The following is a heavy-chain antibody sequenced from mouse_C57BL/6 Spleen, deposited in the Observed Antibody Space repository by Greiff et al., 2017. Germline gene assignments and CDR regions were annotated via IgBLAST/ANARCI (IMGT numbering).Heavy chain of an antibody. V-gene: IGHV1-69*01. CDR2: IDPSDSYT. Sequence: QVQLKQPGAELVMPGASVKLSCKASGYTFTSYWMHWVKQRPGQGLEWIGEIDPSDSYTNYNQKFKGKSTLTVDKSSSTAYMQLSSLTSEDSAVYYCARSCSNSPFDYWGQGTTLTVSS. D-gene: IGHD2-5*01. CDR3: ARSCSNSPFDY. J-gene: IGHJ2*01. CDR1: GYTFTSYW.